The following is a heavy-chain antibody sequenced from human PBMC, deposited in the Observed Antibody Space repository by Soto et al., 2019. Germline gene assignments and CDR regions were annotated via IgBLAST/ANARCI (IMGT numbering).Heavy chain of an antibody. CDR2: VSSSGTTM. D-gene: IGHD6-6*01. CDR1: GFTFSDYD. J-gene: IGHJ4*02. CDR3: ARMGPMAARPSY. V-gene: IGHV3-11*01. Sequence: ESGGGLVEPGGYLRISCAASGFTFSDYDMSWIRQSPGKGLEWVSFVSSSGTTMYFADSVKGRFTISRDNAKNSLYLQMNSLRAEDTAVYYCARMGPMAARPSYWGQGTLVTVSS.